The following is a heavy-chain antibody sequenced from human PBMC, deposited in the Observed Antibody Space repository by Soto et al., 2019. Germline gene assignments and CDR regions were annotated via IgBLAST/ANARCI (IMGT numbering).Heavy chain of an antibody. CDR1: GVTFSSYA. V-gene: IGHV1-69*13. J-gene: IGHJ6*02. Sequence: GASVKVSCKASGVTFSSYAISWVRQAPGQGLEWMGGIIPIFGTANYAQKFQGRVTITADESTSTAYMELSSLRSEDTAVYYCARDGSYGGNSGYYYYYGMDVWGQGTTVTVSS. CDR3: ARDGSYGGNSGYYYYYGMDV. CDR2: IIPIFGTA. D-gene: IGHD1-26*01.